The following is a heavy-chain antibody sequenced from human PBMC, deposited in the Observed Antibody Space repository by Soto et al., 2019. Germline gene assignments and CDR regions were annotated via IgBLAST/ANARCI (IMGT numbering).Heavy chain of an antibody. Sequence: QVQLVESGGGVVQPGRSLRLSCAASGFTFSSYGMHWVRQAPGKGLEWVAVIWYDGSNKYYADSVKGRFTISRDNSKNXXYLQMNSLRAEDTAVYYCARGFYSGYDSGYYGMDVWGQGTTVTVSS. CDR3: ARGFYSGYDSGYYGMDV. J-gene: IGHJ6*02. D-gene: IGHD5-12*01. V-gene: IGHV3-33*01. CDR2: IWYDGSNK. CDR1: GFTFSSYG.